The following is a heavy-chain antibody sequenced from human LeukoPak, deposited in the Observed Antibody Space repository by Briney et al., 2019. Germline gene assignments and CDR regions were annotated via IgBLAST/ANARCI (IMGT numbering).Heavy chain of an antibody. V-gene: IGHV3-23*01. CDR1: GFTFSSYG. Sequence: GGSLRLSCAASGFTFSSYGMHWVRQAPGKGLEWVSAISGSGGSTYYADSVKGRFTISRDNAKNSLYLQMNSLRAEDTALYYCAKVWELRGGAFDIWGQGTMVTVSS. CDR3: AKVWELRGGAFDI. D-gene: IGHD1-26*01. CDR2: ISGSGGST. J-gene: IGHJ3*02.